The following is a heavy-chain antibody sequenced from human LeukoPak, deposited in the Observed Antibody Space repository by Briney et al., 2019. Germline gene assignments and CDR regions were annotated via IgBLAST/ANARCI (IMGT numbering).Heavy chain of an antibody. D-gene: IGHD3-10*01. J-gene: IGHJ5*02. CDR3: AAGDTLVRGVIIPFAP. V-gene: IGHV1-58*01. CDR1: GFTLINSA. CDR2: IIVGIGQT. Sequence: GTSVKVSCKASGFTLINSAVQWVRQARERRLEWVGWIIVGIGQTRYAQKFQERVTITRDMSTSTAFLELSSLRSEDSGVYYCAAGDTLVRGVIIPFAPWGQGTLVTVSS.